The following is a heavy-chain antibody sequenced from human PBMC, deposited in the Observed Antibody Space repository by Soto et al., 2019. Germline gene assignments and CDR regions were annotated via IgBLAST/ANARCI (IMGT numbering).Heavy chain of an antibody. CDR3: ARGIPNWNYGYCFDY. J-gene: IGHJ4*02. CDR1: GGSFSGYY. V-gene: IGHV4-34*01. Sequence: SETLSLTCAVYGGSFSGYYWSWIRQPPGKGLEWIGEINHSGSTNYNPSLKSRVTISVDTSKNQFSLKLSSVTAADTAVYYRARGIPNWNYGYCFDYWGQGTLVTVSS. D-gene: IGHD1-7*01. CDR2: INHSGST.